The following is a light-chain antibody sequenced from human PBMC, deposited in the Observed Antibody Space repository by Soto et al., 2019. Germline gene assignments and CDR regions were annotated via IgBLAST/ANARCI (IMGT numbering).Light chain of an antibody. V-gene: IGKV3-15*01. CDR2: GAS. Sequence: EIVMTQSPATLSVSPGERATLSCRASQSVSRNLAWYQQKPGQAPRLLIYGASTRATGIPARFSGSGSGTEFTLTFSSLQSEDLAVYYCHQYNNWPRYTFGPRTQLEI. CDR3: HQYNNWPRYT. CDR1: QSVSRN. J-gene: IGKJ2*01.